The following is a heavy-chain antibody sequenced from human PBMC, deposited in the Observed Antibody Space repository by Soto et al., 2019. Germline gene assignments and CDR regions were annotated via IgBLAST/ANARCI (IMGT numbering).Heavy chain of an antibody. D-gene: IGHD3-9*01. V-gene: IGHV5-51*01. CDR3: ARHDWSGDAPTGMDF. Sequence: PGESLKISCKVSGFIFTSYWIAWVRQMPGKGLEWMGVIYPGDSDTRYSPSFQGQVAISVDKSITTAYLQWNSLRASDTAIYYCARHDWSGDAPTGMDFWGQGTTVTVSS. CDR1: GFIFTSYW. CDR2: IYPGDSDT. J-gene: IGHJ6*02.